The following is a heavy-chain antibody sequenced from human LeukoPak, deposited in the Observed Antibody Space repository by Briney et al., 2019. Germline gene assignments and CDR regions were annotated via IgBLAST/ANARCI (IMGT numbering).Heavy chain of an antibody. Sequence: PGGSLRLSCAASRITFRNYGMHWVRQAPGKGLEWVAFIWYDGSNQYYADSVKGRFTIPRDNSKNTLYLQMSSLRADDTAVYYCATDRATQYFDYWGQGTLVTVSS. V-gene: IGHV3-30*02. CDR3: ATDRATQYFDY. CDR1: RITFRNYG. CDR2: IWYDGSNQ. J-gene: IGHJ4*02.